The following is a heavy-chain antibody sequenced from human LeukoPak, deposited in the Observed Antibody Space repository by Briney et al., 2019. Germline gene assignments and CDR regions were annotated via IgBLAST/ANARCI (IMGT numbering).Heavy chain of an antibody. J-gene: IGHJ4*02. CDR1: GSSISSYC. V-gene: IGHV4-4*07. CDR2: ISTSGGT. CDR3: ARDGYYYGFTYFDY. Sequence: SETLSLTCTVSGSSISSYCWSWIRQPAGKGLEWIGRISTSGGTNYSPSLKSRVTMSLDTSKNQFSLRLSSVTAADTAVYYCARDGYYYGFTYFDYWGQGTLLTVSS. D-gene: IGHD5-18*01.